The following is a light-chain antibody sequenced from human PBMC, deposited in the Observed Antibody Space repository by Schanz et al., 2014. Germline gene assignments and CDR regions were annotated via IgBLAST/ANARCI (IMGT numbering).Light chain of an antibody. CDR1: ASNIGAGYD. CDR3: QSYDSSLTGSV. Sequence: QSVLTQPPSVSGAPGQGVTISCTGSASNIGAGYDVHWYQQLPGTAPKLLIYGNNNRPLGVPDRYSGSTSGTSASLAITGLQAEDEADFYCQSYDSSLTGSVFGGGTKLTVL. V-gene: IGLV1-40*01. CDR2: GNN. J-gene: IGLJ2*01.